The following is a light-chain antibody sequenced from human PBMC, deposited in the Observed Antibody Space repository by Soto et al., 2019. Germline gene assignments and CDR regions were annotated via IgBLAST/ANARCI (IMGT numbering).Light chain of an antibody. CDR1: HSISDT. J-gene: IGKJ4*01. CDR3: QQYHTWPIT. CDR2: GSS. V-gene: IGKV3-15*01. Sequence: EIVMTQSPATLSVSPGERATLSCRASHSISDTLAWYQQKPGQAPRLLIFGSSTRAPGIPARFSASGSETEFTLTITTLQSEDCAIYYCQQYHTWPITFGGGTKVDIK.